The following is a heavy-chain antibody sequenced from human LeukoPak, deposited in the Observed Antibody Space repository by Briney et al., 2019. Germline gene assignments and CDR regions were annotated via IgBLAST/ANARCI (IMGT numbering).Heavy chain of an antibody. D-gene: IGHD4-23*01. CDR2: IVVGSGNT. CDR3: AADYGGNSGGY. CDR1: GFTFTSSA. Sequence: SVKVSCKASGFTFTSSAVQWVRQARGQRLEWIGWIVVGSGNTNYAQKFQERVTITRDMSTSTAYMELSSLRSEDTAVHYCAADYGGNSGGYWGQGTLVTVSS. J-gene: IGHJ4*02. V-gene: IGHV1-58*01.